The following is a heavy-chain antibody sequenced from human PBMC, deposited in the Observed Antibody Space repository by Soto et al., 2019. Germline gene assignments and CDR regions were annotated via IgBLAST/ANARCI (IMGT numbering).Heavy chain of an antibody. J-gene: IGHJ6*03. D-gene: IGHD2-15*01. V-gene: IGHV3-23*01. CDR3: AKGPQYCSGGSCYRDYYYYMDV. CDR2: ISGSGGST. Sequence: GGSLRLSCAASGFTFSSYAMSWVRQAPGKGLEWVSAISGSGGSTYYADSVKGRFTISRDNSKNTLYLQMNSLRAEDTAVYYCAKGPQYCSGGSCYRDYYYYMDVWGKGTTVTVSS. CDR1: GFTFSSYA.